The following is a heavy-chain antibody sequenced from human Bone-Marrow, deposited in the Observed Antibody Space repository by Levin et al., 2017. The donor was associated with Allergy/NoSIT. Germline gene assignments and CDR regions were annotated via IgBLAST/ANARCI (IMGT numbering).Heavy chain of an antibody. CDR2: IYYSGGT. V-gene: IGHV4-39*07. J-gene: IGHJ4*02. CDR3: ARSPLGRYYFDS. Sequence: SQTLSLTCTVSGDSITNSYYYYWAWIRQPPGQGLQYIGHIYYSGGTYYSPSLKSRVTVSMDTSSNRFSLKLNSVTAADTAVYYCARSPLGRYYFDSWGQGTLVTVSS. CDR1: GDSITNSYYYY. D-gene: IGHD3-16*01.